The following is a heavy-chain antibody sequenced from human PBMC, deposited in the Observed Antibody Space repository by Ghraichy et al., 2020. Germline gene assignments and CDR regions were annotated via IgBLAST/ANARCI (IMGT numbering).Heavy chain of an antibody. Sequence: SETLSLTCTVSGGSVSSGTYYWNWIRQPPGKGLEWIGYIYYSGSTNYNPSLKSRVTMSVDTSKNQFSLKLRSMTAADTAVYYCARSQLSVVGGVIHYGMDVWGQGTTVTVSS. J-gene: IGHJ6*02. V-gene: IGHV4-61*01. CDR1: GGSVSSGTYY. CDR3: ARSQLSVVGGVIHYGMDV. CDR2: IYYSGST. D-gene: IGHD3-16*02.